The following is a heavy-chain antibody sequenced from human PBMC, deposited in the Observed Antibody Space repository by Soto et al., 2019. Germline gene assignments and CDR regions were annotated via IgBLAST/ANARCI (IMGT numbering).Heavy chain of an antibody. D-gene: IGHD4-4*01. Sequence: PLGSLRLSCAASGFTFSSYAMSWVRQAPGKRLEWVSAISGSGGSTYYAGSVKGRFTISRDNFKTTLFLQMNEMRAEDTALYYSVRHAKLTTVTANVGYYYGLDVWGQGTTVTVSS. V-gene: IGHV3-23*01. CDR1: GFTFSSYA. CDR3: VRHAKLTTVTANVGYYYGLDV. J-gene: IGHJ6*02. CDR2: ISGSGGST.